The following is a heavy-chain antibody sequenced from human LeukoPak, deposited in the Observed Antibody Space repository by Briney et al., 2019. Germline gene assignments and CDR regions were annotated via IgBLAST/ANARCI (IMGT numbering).Heavy chain of an antibody. CDR1: GGSFSGYH. V-gene: IGHV4-34*01. J-gene: IGHJ5*02. CDR2: INHSGST. D-gene: IGHD2-2*01. CDR3: ASQLSKTHNWFDP. Sequence: SETLSLTCAVYGGSFSGYHWSWIRQPPGKGLEWIGEINHSGSTNYNPSLKSRVTISVDTSKNQFSLKLSSVTAADTAVYYCASQLSKTHNWFDPWGQGTLVTVSS.